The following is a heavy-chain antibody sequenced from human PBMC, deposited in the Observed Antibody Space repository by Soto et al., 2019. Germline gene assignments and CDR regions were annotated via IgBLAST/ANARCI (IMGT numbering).Heavy chain of an antibody. D-gene: IGHD3-22*01. CDR3: SRHFTTGKGV. V-gene: IGHV1-8*01. J-gene: IGHJ4*02. Sequence: QVQLVQSGAEVKKPGASVKVSCKASGYTFTSYDITWVRQATGQGLEWMGWMNPNSGNTGYAQKFQGRVTMTRNTSISTAYIELRSLRSQDTAVYYCSRHFTTGKGVWGQGTLVTVS. CDR2: MNPNSGNT. CDR1: GYTFTSYD.